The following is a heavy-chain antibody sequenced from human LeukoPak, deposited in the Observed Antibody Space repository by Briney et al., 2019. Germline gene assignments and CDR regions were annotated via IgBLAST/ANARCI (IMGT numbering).Heavy chain of an antibody. D-gene: IGHD3-22*01. Sequence: GGSLRLSCAASGFTFSTYAMSWVRRAPGKGLEWVSTISGSGDSTYYADSVKGRFTISRDNSKNTLYLQMSSLKPEDTAVYYCAKDYYYETSAFPDYWGQGALVTISS. J-gene: IGHJ4*02. CDR3: AKDYYYETSAFPDY. V-gene: IGHV3-23*01. CDR2: ISGSGDST. CDR1: GFTFSTYA.